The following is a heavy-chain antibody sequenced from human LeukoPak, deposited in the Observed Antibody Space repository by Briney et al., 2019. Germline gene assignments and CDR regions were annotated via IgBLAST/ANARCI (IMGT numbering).Heavy chain of an antibody. V-gene: IGHV3-74*03. D-gene: IGHD5-24*01. J-gene: IGHJ3*02. CDR3: ATIAQGAFEI. CDR1: GFTFSTHW. Sequence: GGSLRLSCAASGFTFSTHWMVWVRRAPGKGLLWVSRIDPDGSSTTYADSVKGRFTNSRDNARSTLYLQMNSLRAEDTAVYYCATIAQGAFEIWGLGTMVTVSS. CDR2: IDPDGSST.